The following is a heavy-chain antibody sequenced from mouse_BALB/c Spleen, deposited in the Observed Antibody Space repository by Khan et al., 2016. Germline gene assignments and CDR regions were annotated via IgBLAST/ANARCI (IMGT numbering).Heavy chain of an antibody. CDR2: INSNGGST. CDR1: GFTFSSYG. V-gene: IGHV5-6-3*01. CDR3: ARGGYGYHYFDY. D-gene: IGHD1-2*01. Sequence: EVELVASGGGLVQPGGSLKLSCAASGFTFSSYGMSWVRQTPDKRLELVATINSNGGSTYYPDSVKGRFTISRDNAKNTLYLQMSSLKSEDTAMYDCARGGYGYHYFDYWGQGTTLTVSS. J-gene: IGHJ2*01.